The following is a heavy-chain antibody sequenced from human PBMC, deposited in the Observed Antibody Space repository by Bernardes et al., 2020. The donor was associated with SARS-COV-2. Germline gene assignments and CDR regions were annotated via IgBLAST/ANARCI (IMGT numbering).Heavy chain of an antibody. CDR3: VRDMYGKNDY. D-gene: IGHD2-8*01. Sequence: GGSLRLSCAASGFTFGIDWMHWVRQAPGKGLAWVARMIWDGTTINHAESVRGRFTISRDNVKNILYLQMHSLRADDTALYFCVRDMYGKNDYWGQGTLVTVSS. CDR1: GFTFGIDW. J-gene: IGHJ4*02. V-gene: IGHV3-74*01. CDR2: MIWDGTTI.